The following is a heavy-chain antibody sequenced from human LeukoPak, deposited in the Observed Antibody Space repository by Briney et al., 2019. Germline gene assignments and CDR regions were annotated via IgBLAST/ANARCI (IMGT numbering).Heavy chain of an antibody. CDR3: AREGRGGFEARTWY. CDR1: GGSISSSSYY. CDR2: IYYSGST. V-gene: IGHV4-39*02. J-gene: IGHJ4*02. D-gene: IGHD3-16*01. Sequence: PSETLSLTCTVSGGSISSSSYYWGWIRQPPGKGREWIGSIYYSGSTYYNPSLKSRVTISVDTSKNQFSLKLSSVTAADTAVYYCAREGRGGFEARTWYWGQGTLVTVSS.